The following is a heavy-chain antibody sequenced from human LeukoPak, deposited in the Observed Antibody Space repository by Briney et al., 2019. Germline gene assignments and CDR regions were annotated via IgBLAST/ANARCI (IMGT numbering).Heavy chain of an antibody. V-gene: IGHV4-39*01. CDR3: ASPINYDILTGYLTTFDY. D-gene: IGHD3-9*01. J-gene: IGHJ4*02. CDR2: IYYSGST. CDR1: GGSNSSSGYY. Sequence: PSETLSLTCTVSGGSNSSSGYYWGWIRQPPGKGLEWIGSIYYSGSTYYNPSLKSRVTISVDTSKNQFSLELSFVTAADTAVYYCASPINYDILTGYLTTFDYWGQGILVTVSS.